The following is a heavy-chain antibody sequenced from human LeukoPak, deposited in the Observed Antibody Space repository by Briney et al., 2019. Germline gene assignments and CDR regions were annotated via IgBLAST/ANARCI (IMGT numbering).Heavy chain of an antibody. J-gene: IGHJ4*02. CDR2: ISSSGSTI. D-gene: IGHD5-18*01. CDR1: GFIFSSYE. V-gene: IGHV3-48*03. Sequence: PGGSLRLSCAASGFIFSSYEMKWVRQAPGKGLEWVSYISSSGSTIYYADSVKGRFTISRDNAKNSLYLQMNSLRAEDTAVYYCARGLRRGYSYGYFDYWGQGTLVTVSS. CDR3: ARGLRRGYSYGYFDY.